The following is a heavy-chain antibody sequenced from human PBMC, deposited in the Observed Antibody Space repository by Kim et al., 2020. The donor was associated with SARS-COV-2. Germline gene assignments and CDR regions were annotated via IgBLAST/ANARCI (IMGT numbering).Heavy chain of an antibody. CDR3: AKDMDIIGIAAAGTGTFDY. CDR1: GFTFGDYA. J-gene: IGHJ4*02. Sequence: GGSLRLSCAASGFTFGDYAMHWVRQAPGKGLEWVSGISWNSGSIGYADSVKGRFTISRDNAKNSLYLQMNSLRAEDTALYYCAKDMDIIGIAAAGTGTFDYWGQGTLVTVSS. CDR2: ISWNSGSI. V-gene: IGHV3-9*01. D-gene: IGHD6-13*01.